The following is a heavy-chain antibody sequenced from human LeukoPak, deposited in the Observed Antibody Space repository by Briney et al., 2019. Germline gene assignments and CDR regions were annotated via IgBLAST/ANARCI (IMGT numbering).Heavy chain of an antibody. D-gene: IGHD1-14*01. CDR1: ELTFTTYA. CDR2: ISYDGTNK. J-gene: IGHJ6*02. V-gene: IGHV3-30*11. Sequence: APTLANPEPELTFTTYAMHWVRQAPGNVLKWVAVISYDGTNKYYADSVKGRFTISRDNSKNTLYLQMNSLRGEDTAVYYCARELNHSIMDVWGQGTTVTVSS. CDR3: ARELNHSIMDV.